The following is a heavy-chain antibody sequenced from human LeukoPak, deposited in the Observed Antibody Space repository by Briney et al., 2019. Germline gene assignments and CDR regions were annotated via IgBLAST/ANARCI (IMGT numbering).Heavy chain of an antibody. D-gene: IGHD3-10*01. CDR2: TSSDLNVK. Sequence: GGSLRLSYAASGFTFRNYVIHWVRQAPGKGLEWVAVTSSDLNVKLYADSVKGRFTISRDNSRRTLYLPMNRLRPEDTAIYYCAREGYYGSGSPPSLYFDYWGQGTLVTVSS. CDR1: GFTFRNYV. V-gene: IGHV3-30-3*01. CDR3: AREGYYGSGSPPSLYFDY. J-gene: IGHJ4*02.